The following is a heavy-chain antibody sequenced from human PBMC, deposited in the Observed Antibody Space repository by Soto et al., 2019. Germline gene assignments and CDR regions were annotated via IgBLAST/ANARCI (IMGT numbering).Heavy chain of an antibody. D-gene: IGHD2-15*01. Sequence: GESLKISCKGSGYSFTSYWIGWVPQLPGKGLEWMGIIYPGDSDTRYSPSFQGQVTISADKSISTAYLQWSSLKASDTAMYYCARQYCSGGSYCSGYYYYGMDFWGQGNTVTVSS. CDR1: GYSFTSYW. V-gene: IGHV5-51*01. CDR3: ARQYCSGGSYCSGYYYYGMDF. J-gene: IGHJ6*02. CDR2: IYPGDSDT.